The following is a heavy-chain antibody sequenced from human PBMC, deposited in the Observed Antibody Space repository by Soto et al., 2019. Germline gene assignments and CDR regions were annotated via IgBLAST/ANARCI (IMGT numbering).Heavy chain of an antibody. V-gene: IGHV3-21*01. D-gene: IGHD5-12*01. CDR1: GFTFSSYS. CDR2: ISSSSSYI. Sequence: GSLRLSCAASGFTFSSYSMNWVRQAPGKGLEWVSSISSSSSYIYYADSVKGRFTISRDNAKNSLYLQMNGLRAEDTAVYYCARDHIGSPPDHWGQGTLVTVSS. CDR3: ARDHIGSPPDH. J-gene: IGHJ4*02.